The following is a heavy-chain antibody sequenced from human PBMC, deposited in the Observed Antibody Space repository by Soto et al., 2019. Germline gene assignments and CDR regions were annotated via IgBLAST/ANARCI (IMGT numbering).Heavy chain of an antibody. J-gene: IGHJ6*02. Sequence: SETLSLTCTVSGGSISSYYWSWIRQPAGRGLEWIGRIYTSGSSNYNPSLKSRVTMSVDTSKNQFSLKLSSVTAADTAVYYCARDCTNGVCYRYYYYGMDVWGQGTPVTVSS. V-gene: IGHV4-4*07. D-gene: IGHD2-8*01. CDR1: GGSISSYY. CDR2: IYTSGSS. CDR3: ARDCTNGVCYRYYYYGMDV.